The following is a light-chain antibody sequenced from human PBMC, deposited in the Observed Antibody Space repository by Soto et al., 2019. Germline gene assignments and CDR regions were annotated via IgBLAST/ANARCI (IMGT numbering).Light chain of an antibody. CDR2: DAS. J-gene: IGKJ1*01. CDR3: QQRSNWPPWT. Sequence: EIVMTQSPGTLSVSPGERATLSCRASQSVSSNLAWYHQKPGQAPRLLIYDASNRATGIPARFSGSGSGTDFTLTISSLEPEDFAVYYCQQRSNWPPWTFGQGTKVDIK. CDR1: QSVSSN. V-gene: IGKV3-11*01.